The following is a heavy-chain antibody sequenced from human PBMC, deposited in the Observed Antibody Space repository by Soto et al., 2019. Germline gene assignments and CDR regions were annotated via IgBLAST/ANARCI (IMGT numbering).Heavy chain of an antibody. V-gene: IGHV3-33*06. D-gene: IGHD2-21*01. Sequence: QVQLVESGGGVVQPGRSLRLSYAASGFTSSIYEMGWVRQAPGKGLEWVAIICYDEINYYYVDSVKGRFTSSRDNSKNTLFLQMNSLRVGDTAFYYCAKEEGCVVVIVTDYWGQETLVTVSS. CDR1: GFTSSIYE. J-gene: IGHJ4*02. CDR3: AKEEGCVVVIVTDY. CDR2: ICYDEINY.